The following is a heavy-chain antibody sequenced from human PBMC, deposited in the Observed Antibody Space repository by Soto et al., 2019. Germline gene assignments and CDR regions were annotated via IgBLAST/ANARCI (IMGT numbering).Heavy chain of an antibody. J-gene: IGHJ5*02. Sequence: GGSLRLSCAASGFTFSSYAMSCVRQAPGKGLEWVSAISGSGGSTYYADSVKGRFTISRDNSKNTLYLQMNSLRAEDTAVYHCAKAHWELGENWFDPWGQGTLVTVSS. CDR2: ISGSGGST. D-gene: IGHD1-26*01. V-gene: IGHV3-23*01. CDR1: GFTFSSYA. CDR3: AKAHWELGENWFDP.